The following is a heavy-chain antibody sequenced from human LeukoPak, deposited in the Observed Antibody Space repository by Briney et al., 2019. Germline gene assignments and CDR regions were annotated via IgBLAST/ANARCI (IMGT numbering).Heavy chain of an antibody. J-gene: IGHJ4*02. CDR1: GYTFTSYY. V-gene: IGHV1-46*01. CDR2: INPSGGTT. D-gene: IGHD3-10*01. Sequence: ASVKVSCKASGYTFTSYYMHWVRQAPGQGLEWMGIINPSGGTTTYAQKFQGRVTMTRDTSTSTLYMGLSSLRSEDTAVYYCARFSGSGYYFDYWGQGTLVTVSS. CDR3: ARFSGSGYYFDY.